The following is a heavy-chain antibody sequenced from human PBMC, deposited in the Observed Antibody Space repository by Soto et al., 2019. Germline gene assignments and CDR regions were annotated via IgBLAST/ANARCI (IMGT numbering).Heavy chain of an antibody. CDR3: AKERLGRGIDY. Sequence: EVFLLDSGGGLVQPGGSLRLSCAASGFTFSNYAMTWVRQAPGKGPEWISTINNGGGGTYYADSVTGRFTISRDNTKNMLYLQLNSLRAEDTAVYFCAKERLGRGIDYWGQGILVTVSS. CDR2: INNGGGGT. V-gene: IGHV3-23*01. CDR1: GFTFSNYA. J-gene: IGHJ4*02. D-gene: IGHD3-10*01.